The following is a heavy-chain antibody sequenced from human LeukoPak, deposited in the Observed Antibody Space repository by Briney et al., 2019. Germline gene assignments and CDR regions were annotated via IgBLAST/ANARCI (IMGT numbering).Heavy chain of an antibody. CDR3: ARLAGTNLGFDY. Sequence: ASVKVSCKASGYTFTGYYMHWVRQAPGQGLEWMGWINPNSGGTNYAQKFQGWVTMTRGTSISTAYMELSRLRPDDTAVYYCARLAGTNLGFDYWGQGTLVTVSS. CDR1: GYTFTGYY. D-gene: IGHD1-7*01. J-gene: IGHJ4*02. V-gene: IGHV1-2*04. CDR2: INPNSGGT.